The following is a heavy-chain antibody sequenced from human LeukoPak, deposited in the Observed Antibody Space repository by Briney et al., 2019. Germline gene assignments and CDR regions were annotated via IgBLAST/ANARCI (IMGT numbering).Heavy chain of an antibody. V-gene: IGHV3-66*01. CDR2: IYSGCST. Sequence: PGGPLRLSCAASGFTVSSNHMSWVRQAPGEGLEWVSVIYSGCSTYYADSVKGRFTISKDNSKNTVNLQMNSLRAEDTAVYYCASGSLWGRGTLVAVSS. CDR1: GFTVSSNH. J-gene: IGHJ2*01. CDR3: ASGSL. D-gene: IGHD1-26*01.